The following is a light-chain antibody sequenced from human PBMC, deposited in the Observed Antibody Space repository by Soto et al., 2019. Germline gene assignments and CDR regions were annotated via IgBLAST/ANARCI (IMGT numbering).Light chain of an antibody. Sequence: QSVLTQSPSASASLGASVKLTCTLSGGDSSDAIAWLQQQPEKGPRYLMRIYTDGSHRKGDGIPDRFSGSISGAERYLTISSLQSEDEADYYCQTWGTGIRVFGGGTQLTVL. J-gene: IGLJ2*01. CDR1: GGDSSDA. CDR2: IYTDGSH. V-gene: IGLV4-69*01. CDR3: QTWGTGIRV.